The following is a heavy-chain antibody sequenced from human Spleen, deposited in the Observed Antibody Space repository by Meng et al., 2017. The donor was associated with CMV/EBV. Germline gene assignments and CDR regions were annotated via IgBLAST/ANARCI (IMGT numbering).Heavy chain of an antibody. CDR3: ERRPYYYDSSGYFYWDWFDP. J-gene: IGHJ5*02. Sequence: ASVKVSCKASGYIFTTYFIHWVRQAPGQGLEWMGMINPSSGDICYGRGFHGRVTLTRDTYTSTVYMALSSLRSDDTAVYYCERRPYYYDSSGYFYWDWFDPWGQGTLVTVSS. CDR1: GYIFTTYF. D-gene: IGHD3-22*01. CDR2: INPSSGDI. V-gene: IGHV1-46*01.